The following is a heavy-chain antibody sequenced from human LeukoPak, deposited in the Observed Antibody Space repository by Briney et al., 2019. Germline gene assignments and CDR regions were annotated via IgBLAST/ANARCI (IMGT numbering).Heavy chain of an antibody. CDR1: GFTFSSYS. J-gene: IGHJ6*02. D-gene: IGHD6-19*01. CDR2: ISSSSSTI. V-gene: IGHV3-48*04. Sequence: GGSLRLSCAASGFTFSSYSMNWVRQAPGKGLEWVSYISSSSSTIDYADSVRGRFTISRDNAKNSLYLQMNSLRAEDTAVYYCARDVVAVAGGYDYYGMDVWGQGTTVTVSS. CDR3: ARDVVAVAGGYDYYGMDV.